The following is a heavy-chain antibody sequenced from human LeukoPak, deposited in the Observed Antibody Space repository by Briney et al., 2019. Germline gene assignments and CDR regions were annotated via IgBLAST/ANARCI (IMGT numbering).Heavy chain of an antibody. V-gene: IGHV3-30*18. CDR3: AKIFAYYGSGSYYNDY. CDR1: GFTFSSYG. Sequence: GGSLRLSCAASGFTFSSYGMHWVRQAPGKGLEWVAVISYDGSNKYYADSVKGRLTISRDNSKNTLYLQMNSLRAEDTAVYYCAKIFAYYGSGSYYNDYWGQGTLVTVSS. J-gene: IGHJ4*02. D-gene: IGHD3-10*01. CDR2: ISYDGSNK.